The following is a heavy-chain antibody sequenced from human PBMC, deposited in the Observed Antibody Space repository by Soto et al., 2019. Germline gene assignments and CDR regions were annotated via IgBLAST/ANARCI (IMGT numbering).Heavy chain of an antibody. V-gene: IGHV4-59*01. Sequence: SETLSLTCTVSGGSINYSYWTWIRQPPGKGLGWLGYISYTGSANYNASLKSRLTISVDTSKNQFSLKLSSVTAADTALYYCARVNYGDYYYGMDVWGQGTTVTVSS. CDR1: GGSINYSY. CDR3: ARVNYGDYYYGMDV. J-gene: IGHJ6*02. D-gene: IGHD4-17*01. CDR2: ISYTGSA.